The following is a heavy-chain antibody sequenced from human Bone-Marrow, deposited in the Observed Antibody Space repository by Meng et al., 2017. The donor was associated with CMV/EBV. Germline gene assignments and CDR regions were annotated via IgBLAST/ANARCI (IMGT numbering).Heavy chain of an antibody. CDR3: ARDLVRFLEWLPRSVGSFYYYYGMDV. D-gene: IGHD3-3*01. Sequence: GESLKISCAASGFTFSSYGMHWVRQAPGQGLEWMGWINPNSGGTNYAQKFQGRVTMTRDTSISTAYMELRSLRSDDTAVYYCARDLVRFLEWLPRSVGSFYYYYGMDVWDQGTTVTVSS. CDR2: INPNSGGT. CDR1: GFTFSSYG. V-gene: IGHV1-2*02. J-gene: IGHJ6*02.